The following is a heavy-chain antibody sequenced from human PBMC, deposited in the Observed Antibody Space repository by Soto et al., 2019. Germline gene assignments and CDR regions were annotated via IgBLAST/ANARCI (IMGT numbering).Heavy chain of an antibody. CDR1: GFSIDEYW. J-gene: IGHJ1*01. D-gene: IGHD4-4*01. CDR2: IKPDGSEK. V-gene: IGHV3-7*01. Sequence: GGSLRLSCAASGFSIDEYWMSWVRQAPGQGLEWVANIKPDGSEKYYVESVKGRFTVTRDNVKSSLDLQMNSLRVDDTAVYYCARGAAPETSLYRPLHWWGQGTLVTVS. CDR3: ARGAAPETSLYRPLHW.